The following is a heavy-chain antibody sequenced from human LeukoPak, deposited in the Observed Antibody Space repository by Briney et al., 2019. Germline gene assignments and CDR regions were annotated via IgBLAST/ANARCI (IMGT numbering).Heavy chain of an antibody. J-gene: IGHJ4*02. CDR3: ARDRYYYDSSARYFDY. D-gene: IGHD3-22*01. CDR2: VYHSGST. V-gene: IGHV4-38-2*02. CDR1: GYSISSGYY. Sequence: SETLSLTCTVSGYSISSGYYWGWIRQPPGKGLEWIGSVYHSGSTYYNPSLKSRVTISVDTPKNQFSLKLTSVTAADTAVYYCARDRYYYDSSARYFDYWGQGTLVTVSS.